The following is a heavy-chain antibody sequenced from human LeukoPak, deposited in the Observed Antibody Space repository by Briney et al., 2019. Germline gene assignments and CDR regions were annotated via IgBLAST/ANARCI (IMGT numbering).Heavy chain of an antibody. Sequence: TGGSLRLSCATSGFIFTKAWMSWVRQAPGKGLEWVAVIWYDGSNKYYADSVKGRFTISRDNSKNTLYLQMNSLRAEDTAVYYCARDSLDTAMVFTHFDYWGQGTLVTVSS. CDR3: ARDSLDTAMVFTHFDY. CDR2: IWYDGSNK. CDR1: GFIFTKAW. D-gene: IGHD5-18*01. V-gene: IGHV3-33*07. J-gene: IGHJ4*02.